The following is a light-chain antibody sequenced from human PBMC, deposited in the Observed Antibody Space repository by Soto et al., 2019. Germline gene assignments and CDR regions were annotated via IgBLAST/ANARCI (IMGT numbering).Light chain of an antibody. Sequence: EIVTTQSPATPSVSPGARATLSCRASQPISNALAWYQHKPGQAPRLLIHGASTRATGIPARFSGSGSGTEFTLPISSLQSEDVAVYYCQQYNNRPPWTFGQGTKVEIK. V-gene: IGKV3-15*01. CDR1: QPISNA. CDR2: GAS. J-gene: IGKJ1*01. CDR3: QQYNNRPPWT.